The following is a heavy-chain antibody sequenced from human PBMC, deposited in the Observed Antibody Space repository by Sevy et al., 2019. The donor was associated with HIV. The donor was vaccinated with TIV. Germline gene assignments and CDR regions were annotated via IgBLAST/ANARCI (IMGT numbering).Heavy chain of an antibody. CDR1: GYTFTGYY. Sequence: ASVKVSCKASGYTFTGYYMHWVRQAPGQGPEWMGWNNPNSGGTNYPRKFQGRVTMTTDTSISTAYMERSRLRSDDTAVYHCARITMIFTAVGDFQHWGLVTLVTVSS. D-gene: IGHD3-22*01. J-gene: IGHJ1*01. V-gene: IGHV1-2*02. CDR3: ARITMIFTAVGDFQH. CDR2: NNPNSGGT.